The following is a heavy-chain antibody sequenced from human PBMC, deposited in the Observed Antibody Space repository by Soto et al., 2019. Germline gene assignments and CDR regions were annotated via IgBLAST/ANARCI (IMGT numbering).Heavy chain of an antibody. CDR1: GFTFSSYV. D-gene: IGHD6-19*01. CDR2: ISGSGGST. CDR3: AKDRGSSGWYSETLDY. Sequence: EVQLLESGGGLVQPGGSLRLSCAASGFTFSSYVMSWVRQAPGKGLEWVSAISGSGGSTYYADSVKGRFTISRDNSKNTLYLQMNSLRAEDTAVYYCAKDRGSSGWYSETLDYWGQGTLVTVSS. V-gene: IGHV3-23*01. J-gene: IGHJ4*02.